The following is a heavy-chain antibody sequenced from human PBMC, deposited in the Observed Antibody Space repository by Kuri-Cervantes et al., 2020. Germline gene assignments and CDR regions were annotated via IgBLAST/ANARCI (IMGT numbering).Heavy chain of an antibody. CDR1: GFTFSSYS. Sequence: GGSLRLSCAASGFTFSSYSMNWVRQAPGKGPEWVSSISSSSSYIYYADSVKGRFTISRDNAKNSLYLQMNSLRAEDTAVYYCARDGYSSGWYGGGFDYWGQGTLVTVSS. V-gene: IGHV3-21*01. J-gene: IGHJ4*02. CDR3: ARDGYSSGWYGGGFDY. CDR2: ISSSSSYI. D-gene: IGHD6-19*01.